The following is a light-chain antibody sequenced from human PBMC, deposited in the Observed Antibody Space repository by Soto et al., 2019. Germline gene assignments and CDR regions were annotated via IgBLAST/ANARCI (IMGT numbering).Light chain of an antibody. V-gene: IGLV2-11*01. CDR2: SVT. Sequence: QSVLTQPRSVSGSPGQSVTISCSGTNSDVGGYNSVAWYQQKPGDAPKLLLYSVTKRPSGVPDRFAGSKSGNMASLIISGLQAEDEADYYRCLYAGSSTYYLLGTGRKVTVL. J-gene: IGLJ1*01. CDR3: CLYAGSSTYYL. CDR1: NSDVGGYNS.